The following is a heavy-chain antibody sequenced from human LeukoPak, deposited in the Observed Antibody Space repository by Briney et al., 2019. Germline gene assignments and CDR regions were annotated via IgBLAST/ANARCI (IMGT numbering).Heavy chain of an antibody. D-gene: IGHD1-26*01. CDR2: INHSGST. Sequence: PSETLSLTCAVYGASFSGYYWSWIRQPPGKGLEWIREINHSGSTNYNPSLKSRVTISVDTSKNQFSLKLSSVTAADTAVYYCARVIVGATISPFDYWGQGTLVTVSS. CDR1: GASFSGYY. CDR3: ARVIVGATISPFDY. V-gene: IGHV4-34*01. J-gene: IGHJ4*02.